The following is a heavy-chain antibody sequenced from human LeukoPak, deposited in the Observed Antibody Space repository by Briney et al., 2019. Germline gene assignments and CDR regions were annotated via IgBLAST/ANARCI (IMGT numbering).Heavy chain of an antibody. CDR3: AEASTGQLVLDY. V-gene: IGHV1-69*02. CDR2: IIPILGIA. J-gene: IGHJ4*02. D-gene: IGHD6-6*01. Sequence: SSVKVSCKASGGTFSSYTISWVRQAPGQGLEWMGRIIPILGIANYAQKFQGRVTITADKSTSTAYMELSSLRSEDTAVYYCAEASTGQLVLDYWGQGTLVTVSS. CDR1: GGTFSSYT.